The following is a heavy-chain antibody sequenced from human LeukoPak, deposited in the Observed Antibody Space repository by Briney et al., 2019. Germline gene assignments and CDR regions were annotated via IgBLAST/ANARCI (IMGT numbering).Heavy chain of an antibody. Sequence: PSETLSLTCTVSGGSISSGCYYWSWIRQPAGKGLEWIGRISTSGTTNYNPSLKSRVTMSRDTSKNQFSLKLSSVTAADTAVYYCAREGTYYGSGSYYRYEFDYWGQGTLVTISS. CDR1: GGSISSGCYY. D-gene: IGHD3-10*01. CDR3: AREGTYYGSGSYYRYEFDY. V-gene: IGHV4-61*02. J-gene: IGHJ4*02. CDR2: ISTSGTT.